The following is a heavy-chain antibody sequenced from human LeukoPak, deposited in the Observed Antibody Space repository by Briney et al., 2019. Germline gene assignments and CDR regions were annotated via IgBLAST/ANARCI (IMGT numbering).Heavy chain of an antibody. J-gene: IGHJ6*02. V-gene: IGHV1-8*01. CDR2: MNPNSGNT. D-gene: IGHD1-26*01. CDR3: ARGRHSGSYENYYYGMDV. Sequence: ASVKVSCKASGYTFTSYDINWVRQATGQGLEWMGWMNPNSGNTGYAQKFQGRVTMTRNTSISTAYMELSSLRSEDTAVYYCARGRHSGSYENYYYGMDVWGQGTTVTVSS. CDR1: GYTFTSYD.